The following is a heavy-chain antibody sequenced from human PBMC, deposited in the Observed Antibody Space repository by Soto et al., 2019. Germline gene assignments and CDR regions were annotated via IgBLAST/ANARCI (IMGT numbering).Heavy chain of an antibody. J-gene: IGHJ6*02. D-gene: IGHD3-9*01. CDR2: MYHSGST. CDR3: ARLSYRFDWLLDYYYYGMDV. Sequence: SETLSLTCAVSGGSISSGGYSWSWIRQTPGKGLEWIGYMYHSGSTYYNPSLKSRVTISVDTSKNQFSLKLSSVTAADTAVYYCARLSYRFDWLLDYYYYGMDVWGQGTTVTVSS. CDR1: GGSISSGGYS. V-gene: IGHV4-30-2*03.